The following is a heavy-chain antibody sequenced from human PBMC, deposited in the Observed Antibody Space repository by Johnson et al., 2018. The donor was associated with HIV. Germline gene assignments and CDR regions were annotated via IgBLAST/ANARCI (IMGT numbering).Heavy chain of an antibody. J-gene: IGHJ3*02. CDR3: ARGAPWSGSDAFDI. CDR1: GFTVSSNY. Sequence: MQLVESGGALVQPGGSLRLSCAASGFTVSSNYMNWVRQAPGKGLEWVSVIYSGDNTFHADSVKGRFIISRDNSKNTLYLQMNSLRAEDTALYYCARGAPWSGSDAFDIWGQGTMVTVSS. CDR2: IYSGDNT. V-gene: IGHV3-66*01. D-gene: IGHD3-3*01.